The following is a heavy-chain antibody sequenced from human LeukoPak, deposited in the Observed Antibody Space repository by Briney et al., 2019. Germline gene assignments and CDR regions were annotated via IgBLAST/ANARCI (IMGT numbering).Heavy chain of an antibody. CDR1: GGSFSGYY. V-gene: IGHV4-34*01. CDR2: INHSGST. Sequence: SETLSLTCAVYGGSFSGYYWSWIRQPPGKGLEWIGEINHSGSTNYNPSLKSRVTISVDTSKNQFSLKLSSVTAADTAVYYCARGLYLYYYDSSGYYAPPEYWGQGTLVTVSS. J-gene: IGHJ4*02. CDR3: ARGLYLYYYDSSGYYAPPEY. D-gene: IGHD3-22*01.